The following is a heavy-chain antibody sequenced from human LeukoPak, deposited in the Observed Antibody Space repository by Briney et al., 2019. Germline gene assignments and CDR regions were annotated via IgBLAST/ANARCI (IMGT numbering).Heavy chain of an antibody. J-gene: IGHJ4*02. CDR3: ARATASGSGRAYDH. CDR2: IHHSGGT. CDR1: GESMIGHY. D-gene: IGHD3-10*01. Sequence: SGTLSLTCAVYGESMIGHYWTWIRQPPGKRLEWIGEIHHSGGTNSNPSLKNRLTMSIDMSKNQFSLKLKSVTAADTAVYYCARATASGSGRAYDHWAQGNLVPVSS. V-gene: IGHV4-34*01.